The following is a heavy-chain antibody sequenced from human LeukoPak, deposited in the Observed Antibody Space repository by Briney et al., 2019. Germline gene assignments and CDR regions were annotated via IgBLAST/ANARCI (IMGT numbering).Heavy chain of an antibody. CDR1: GGSFTTSW. V-gene: IGHV4-34*01. CDR3: QGVPLGYSSGWTSDYSYMDV. Sequence: SETLSLTCAVYGGSFTTSWWGWIRPAPGKGLEWIGEINRRGSTNYHPSLRSRVTISVDTPNSQFSLSLSFLTAADTAMYYCQGVPLGYSSGWTSDYSYMDVWGKGTPVTAS. CDR2: INRRGST. J-gene: IGHJ6*03. D-gene: IGHD6-19*01.